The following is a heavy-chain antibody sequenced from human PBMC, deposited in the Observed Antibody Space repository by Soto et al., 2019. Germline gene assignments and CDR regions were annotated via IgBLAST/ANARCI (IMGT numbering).Heavy chain of an antibody. D-gene: IGHD3-3*01. CDR1: GYKVSTWHNFTSYW. CDR3: ARLGFNYDFLSGYYNVLHYSGIDA. V-gene: IGHV5-51*01. J-gene: IGHJ6*02. Sequence: PGESLKISCMGSGYKVSTWHNFTSYWIAWVRQMPGEGLEWMGIIYPGDSDTRYSPSFQGQVTISADKSINSVYLQWSSLKASDTATYYCARLGFNYDFLSGYYNVLHYSGIDAWGQGTPVTVSS. CDR2: IYPGDSDT.